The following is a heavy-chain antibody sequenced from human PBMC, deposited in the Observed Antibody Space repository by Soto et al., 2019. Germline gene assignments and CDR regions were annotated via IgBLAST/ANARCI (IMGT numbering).Heavy chain of an antibody. J-gene: IGHJ4*02. CDR2: IYYGGTT. CDR3: ASTPLGYCISTNCFFYDY. D-gene: IGHD2-2*01. Sequence: PSETLSLTCTVSGGSLSPNYWSWIRQPPGKGLEWIGYIYYGGTTTNNPSLNSRVAISVDTSKNQFSLKLSSVTAADTAVYYCASTPLGYCISTNCFFYDYWGQGTLVTVSS. CDR1: GGSLSPNY. V-gene: IGHV4-59*12.